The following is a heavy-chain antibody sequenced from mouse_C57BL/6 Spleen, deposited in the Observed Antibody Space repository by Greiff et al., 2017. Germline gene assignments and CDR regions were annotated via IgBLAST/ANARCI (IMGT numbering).Heavy chain of an antibody. V-gene: IGHV5-16*01. CDR1: GFTFSDYY. J-gene: IGHJ4*01. CDR2: INYDGSST. D-gene: IGHD1-1*01. CDR3: ARGHYGSSYAMDY. Sequence: EVNVVESEGGLVQPGSSMKLSCTASGFTFSDYYMAWVRQVPEKGLEWVANINYDGSSTYYLDSLKSRFIISRDNAKNILYLQMSSLKSEDTATYYCARGHYGSSYAMDYWGQGTSVTVSS.